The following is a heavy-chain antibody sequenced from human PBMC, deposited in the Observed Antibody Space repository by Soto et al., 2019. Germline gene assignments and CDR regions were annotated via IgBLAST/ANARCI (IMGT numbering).Heavy chain of an antibody. D-gene: IGHD6-19*01. CDR2: INHSGST. Sequence: SETLSLTCAVYGGSLSGYYWSWIRQPPGKGLEWIGEINHSGSTNYNPSLKSRVTISVDTSKNQFSLKLSSVTAADTAVYYCARGRGGAVAGPDYWGQGTLVTVSS. CDR3: ARGRGGAVAGPDY. CDR1: GGSLSGYY. J-gene: IGHJ4*02. V-gene: IGHV4-34*01.